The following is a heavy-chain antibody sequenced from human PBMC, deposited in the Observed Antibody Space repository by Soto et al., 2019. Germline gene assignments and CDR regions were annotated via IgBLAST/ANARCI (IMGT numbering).Heavy chain of an antibody. Sequence: SELMSLTCPVSGGSLKIYYWSWIRQHTGKGPEWIGYVYSTGSTNYNPSLRSRVTISVDTSKNQFSLNLNSVTAADAAMYYCARHDPDYYDSSGYQTGAFDFWGQGTMVT. CDR3: ARHDPDYYDSSGYQTGAFDF. V-gene: IGHV4-59*01. CDR1: GGSLKIYY. J-gene: IGHJ3*01. D-gene: IGHD3-22*01. CDR2: VYSTGST.